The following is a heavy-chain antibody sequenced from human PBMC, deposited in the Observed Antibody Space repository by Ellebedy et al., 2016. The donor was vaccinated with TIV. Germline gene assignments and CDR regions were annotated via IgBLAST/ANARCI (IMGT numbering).Heavy chain of an antibody. J-gene: IGHJ2*01. CDR2: ISASGGST. Sequence: PGGSLRLSCAASGFTFSSYAMSWVRQAPGKGLEWVSGISASGGSTYYGDSVTGRFSISRDSSKTTLYLQMNSLRVEDKAIYYCAKGLTGDRGGWGWYFDLWGRGTVVTVSS. CDR3: AKGLTGDRGGWGWYFDL. D-gene: IGHD7-27*01. V-gene: IGHV3-23*01. CDR1: GFTFSSYA.